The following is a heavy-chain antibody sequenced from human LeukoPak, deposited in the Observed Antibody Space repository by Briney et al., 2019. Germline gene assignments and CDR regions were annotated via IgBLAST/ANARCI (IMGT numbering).Heavy chain of an antibody. J-gene: IGHJ5*02. CDR3: AATGGYSSSWYRSTRNNWFDP. V-gene: IGHV1-46*01. Sequence: SVKGSCKASGYTFTSYYMHWVRQAPGQGLEWMGIINPSGGSTSYAQKFQGRVTMTRDTSTSTVYMELSSLRSEDTAVYYCAATGGYSSSWYRSTRNNWFDPWGQGTLVTVSS. CDR1: GYTFTSYY. D-gene: IGHD6-13*01. CDR2: INPSGGST.